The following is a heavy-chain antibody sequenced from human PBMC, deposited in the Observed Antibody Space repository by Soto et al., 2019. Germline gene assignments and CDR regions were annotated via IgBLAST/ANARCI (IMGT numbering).Heavy chain of an antibody. J-gene: IGHJ6*02. V-gene: IGHV1-18*01. CDR2: ISAYNGNT. CDR3: ARSGDPVDYFYYYGMDV. CDR1: GYTFTTYG. D-gene: IGHD4-17*01. Sequence: ASVKVSCKASGYTFTTYGISWVRQAPGQGLEWMGWISAYNGNTNYALKFQGRGTMTTDTSTSTAYMELRSLRSDDTAVYYCARSGDPVDYFYYYGMDVWGQGTTVTVSS.